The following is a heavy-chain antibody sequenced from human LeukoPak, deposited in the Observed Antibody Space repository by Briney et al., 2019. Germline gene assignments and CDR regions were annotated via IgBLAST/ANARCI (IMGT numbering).Heavy chain of an antibody. CDR2: ITPIFGTA. V-gene: IGHV1-69*01. Sequence: ASVKVSCKASGGTFSRFTISWVRQAPGQGFEWMGGITPIFGTANFAQKFQGRVTITADESTSTAYMELSSLRSEDTAVYYCARVGYSYRVVGSFDYWGQGTLVTVSS. CDR3: ARVGYSYRVVGSFDY. CDR1: GGTFSRFT. J-gene: IGHJ4*02. D-gene: IGHD5-18*01.